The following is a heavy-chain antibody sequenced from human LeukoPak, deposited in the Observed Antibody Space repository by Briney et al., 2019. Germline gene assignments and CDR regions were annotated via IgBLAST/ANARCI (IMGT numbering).Heavy chain of an antibody. J-gene: IGHJ6*03. CDR1: GGSISYHS. V-gene: IGHV4-59*11. CDR2: IYDKGNT. CDR3: ARLGSAATGAPPYYYYYVDV. D-gene: IGHD1-26*01. Sequence: SETLSLTCTVSGGSISYHSWSWIRQTPLKGLEWIANIYDKGNTDYSPSLQSRVTISTDTSETQFSLRLKSVTAADTAVYYCARLGSAATGAPPYYYYYVDVWGKGTTVTVSS.